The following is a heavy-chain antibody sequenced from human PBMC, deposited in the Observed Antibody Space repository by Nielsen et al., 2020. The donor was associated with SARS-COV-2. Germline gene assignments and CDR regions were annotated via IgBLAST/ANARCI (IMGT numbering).Heavy chain of an antibody. CDR3: AREGSSWSFDY. D-gene: IGHD6-13*01. Sequence: ASVKVSCKASGYTFSNYAMHWVRQAPGQRLELMGWINAGYGNTKYSQKFQGRVTITRDTSASTAYLELSSLRSEDMAVYFCAREGSSWSFDYWGQGTLVTVSS. CDR1: GYTFSNYA. CDR2: INAGYGNT. V-gene: IGHV1-3*01. J-gene: IGHJ4*02.